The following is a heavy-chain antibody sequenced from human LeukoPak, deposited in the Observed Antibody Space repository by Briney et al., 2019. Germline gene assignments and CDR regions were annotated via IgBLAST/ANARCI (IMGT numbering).Heavy chain of an antibody. V-gene: IGHV3-74*01. CDR1: GFTFSKFW. Sequence: PGGSLRLSCATSGFTFSKFWMRWVRQAPGRGLAWVSRINPEETTTNYADSVKGRFTISRDNSKNTLYLQMNSLRAEDTAVYYCAKAPVAATMDYWGQGTLVTVSS. J-gene: IGHJ4*02. CDR2: INPEETTT. CDR3: AKAPVAATMDY. D-gene: IGHD2-15*01.